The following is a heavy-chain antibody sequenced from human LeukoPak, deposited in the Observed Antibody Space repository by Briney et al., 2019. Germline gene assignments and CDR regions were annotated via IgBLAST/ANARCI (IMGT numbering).Heavy chain of an antibody. CDR2: ISGNGDRR. J-gene: IGHJ3*02. CDR1: GFIFSDYA. Sequence: GGSLRLSCVASGFIFSDYAMSWVRQAPGKGLEWVSGISGNGDRRHYGGIVKGRFTISRDNSKNTLYLQMNSLRAEDTAVYYCARDLDAFDIWGQGTMVTVPS. CDR3: ARDLDAFDI. V-gene: IGHV3-23*01.